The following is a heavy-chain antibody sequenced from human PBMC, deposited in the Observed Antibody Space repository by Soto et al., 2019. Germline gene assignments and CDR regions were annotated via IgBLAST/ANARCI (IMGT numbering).Heavy chain of an antibody. CDR3: ARDRHTLRYSGYDKAARGSDY. D-gene: IGHD5-12*01. CDR2: ISSSSSTI. J-gene: IGHJ4*02. Sequence: HPGGSLRLSCEASGFTFSSYSMNWVRQAPGKGMEWVSYISSSSSTIYYADSVKGRFTISRDNAKNSLYLQMNSLRAEDTAVYYCARDRHTLRYSGYDKAARGSDYWGQGTLVTVSS. V-gene: IGHV3-48*01. CDR1: GFTFSSYS.